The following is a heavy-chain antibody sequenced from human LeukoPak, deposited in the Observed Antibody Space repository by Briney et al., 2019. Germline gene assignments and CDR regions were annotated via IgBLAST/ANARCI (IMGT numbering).Heavy chain of an antibody. CDR1: GFTFDDYA. CDR3: ARGPYDSSGYHTHFDY. CDR2: ISWNSGSI. V-gene: IGHV3-9*03. Sequence: PGGSLRLSCAASGFTFDDYAMHWVRQAPGKGLEWVSGISWNSGSIGYADSVKGRFTISRDNAKNSLYLQMNSLRAEDMALYYCARGPYDSSGYHTHFDYWGQGTLVTVSS. J-gene: IGHJ4*02. D-gene: IGHD3-22*01.